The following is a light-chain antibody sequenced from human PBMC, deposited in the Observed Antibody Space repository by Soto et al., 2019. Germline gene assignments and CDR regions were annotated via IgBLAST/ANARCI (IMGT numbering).Light chain of an antibody. J-gene: IGKJ2*01. V-gene: IGKV1-5*03. Sequence: DIQMTQSPSTLSASVGDRVTITCRASQNINNWLAWFQQKPGKAPKLLIYKASTLEGGVPSRFSGSGSGTDFTLTISSLQPDDFATYYCQQYNNFSPYTFGQGTKLEIK. CDR2: KAS. CDR3: QQYNNFSPYT. CDR1: QNINNW.